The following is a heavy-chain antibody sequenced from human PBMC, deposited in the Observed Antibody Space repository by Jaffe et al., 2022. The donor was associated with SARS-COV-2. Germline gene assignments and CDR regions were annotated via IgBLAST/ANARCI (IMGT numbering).Heavy chain of an antibody. V-gene: IGHV1-3*01. J-gene: IGHJ4*02. D-gene: IGHD3-22*01. CDR3: VTLNQGSYDSSDYEALDF. Sequence: QVQFVQSGAEVKKPGASVKVSCKASGDTFTTYAIHWVRQAPGQSLECMGWINAANGNTKYSQKFQGRVTFTRDTSASTAYMELSSLRSEDTAMYYCVTLNQGSYDSSDYEALDFWGQGTLVTVSS. CDR1: GDTFTTYA. CDR2: INAANGNT.